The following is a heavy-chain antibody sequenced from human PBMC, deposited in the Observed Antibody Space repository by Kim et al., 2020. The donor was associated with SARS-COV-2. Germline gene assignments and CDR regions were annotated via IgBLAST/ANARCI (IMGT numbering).Heavy chain of an antibody. D-gene: IGHD6-19*01. CDR1: GYSFTGYY. CDR3: ARTYSSGPLDL. Sequence: ASVKVSCKASGYSFTGYYIHWVRQAPGQGLEWIGWINLNSGGTHCEQRFQDRVILTRDTSIKTAHVQLNRLTPDDTAVYFCARTYSSGPLDLWGQGTLVTVSP. V-gene: IGHV1-2*02. CDR2: INLNSGGT. J-gene: IGHJ4*02.